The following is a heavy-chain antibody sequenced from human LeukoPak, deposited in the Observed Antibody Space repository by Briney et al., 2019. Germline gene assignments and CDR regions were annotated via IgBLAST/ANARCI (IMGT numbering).Heavy chain of an antibody. V-gene: IGHV3-23*01. J-gene: IGHJ4*02. Sequence: GGSLRLSCAASGFTFSSYAMSWVRQAPGKGLEWVSAIRGSGGRTYYADSVKGRFTISRDNSKNTLYLQMNSLRAEVTAVYYCAKLGGGITIIEVVTLPADFDYWGQGTLVTVSS. D-gene: IGHD3-22*01. CDR3: AKLGGGITIIEVVTLPADFDY. CDR2: IRGSGGRT. CDR1: GFTFSSYA.